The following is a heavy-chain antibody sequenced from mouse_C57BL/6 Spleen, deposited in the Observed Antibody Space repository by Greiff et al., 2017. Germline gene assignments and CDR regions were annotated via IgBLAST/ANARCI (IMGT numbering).Heavy chain of an antibody. J-gene: IGHJ4*01. CDR1: GYTFTSYW. D-gene: IGHD1-1*01. Sequence: QVHVKQPGTELVKPGASVKLSCKASGYTFTSYWMHWVKQRPGQGLEWIGNINPSNGGTNYNEKFKSKATLTVDKSSSTAYMQLSSLTSEDSAVYYCAREGITTVVPYAMDYWGQGTSVTVSS. CDR3: AREGITTVVPYAMDY. CDR2: INPSNGGT. V-gene: IGHV1-53*01.